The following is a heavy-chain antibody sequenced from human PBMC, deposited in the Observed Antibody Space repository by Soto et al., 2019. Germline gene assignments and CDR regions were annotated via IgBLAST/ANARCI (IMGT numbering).Heavy chain of an antibody. CDR3: ARALGYCSGGSCYSPAGWFDP. CDR1: GGTFSSYA. CDR2: INPSGGST. D-gene: IGHD2-15*01. J-gene: IGHJ5*02. Sequence: PSVKVSCKDSGGTFSSYAISWVRQAPGQGLEWMGIINPSGGSTSYAQKFQGRVTMTRDTSTSTVYMELSSLRSEDTAVYYCARALGYCSGGSCYSPAGWFDPWGQGTLVTVSS. V-gene: IGHV1-46*03.